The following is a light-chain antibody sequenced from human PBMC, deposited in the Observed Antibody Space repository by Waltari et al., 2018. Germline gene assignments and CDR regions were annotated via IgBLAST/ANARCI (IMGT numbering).Light chain of an antibody. CDR3: ATWDDSLNGL. CDR1: SSNIGSKS. V-gene: IGLV1-44*01. CDR2: SNN. Sequence: SVLTQPPSVSGTPGQRVSISCSGSSSNIGSKSVNWYQQVPGTAPKLLIYSNNQRPSVVPDRFSGSKSGTSASLAISGLQSEDEADYYCATWDDSLNGLFGGGTKLTVL. J-gene: IGLJ2*01.